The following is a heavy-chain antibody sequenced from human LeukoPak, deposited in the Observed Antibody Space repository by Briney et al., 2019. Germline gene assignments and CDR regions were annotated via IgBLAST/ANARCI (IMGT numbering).Heavy chain of an antibody. J-gene: IGHJ4*02. CDR1: GYSFTSYW. CDR3: ARITYYYDSSGYYYFDY. D-gene: IGHD3-22*01. CDR2: IYPGDSDT. Sequence: GESLKISCKGSGYSFTSYWIGWVRQMPGKGLEWMGLIYPGDSDTRYSPSFQGQVTISADKSISTAYLQWSSLKASDTAMYYCARITYYYDSSGYYYFDYWGQGTLVTVSS. V-gene: IGHV5-51*01.